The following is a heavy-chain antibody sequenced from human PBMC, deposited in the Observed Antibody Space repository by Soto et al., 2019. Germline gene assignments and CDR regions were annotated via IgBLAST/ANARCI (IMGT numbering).Heavy chain of an antibody. CDR3: AHIIPWGGVGVGGMDV. J-gene: IGHJ6*02. Sequence: QITLKESGPTLVKPTQTLTLTCTFSGFSLNTRGVGVGWIRQPPGKALEWLALIYWDDDKRYSPSLKTRLTITTDTSENQVVLTMTNMDPVDTATYYCAHIIPWGGVGVGGMDVWGQGTPVTVSS. V-gene: IGHV2-5*02. CDR2: IYWDDDK. CDR1: GFSLNTRGVG. D-gene: IGHD3-16*01.